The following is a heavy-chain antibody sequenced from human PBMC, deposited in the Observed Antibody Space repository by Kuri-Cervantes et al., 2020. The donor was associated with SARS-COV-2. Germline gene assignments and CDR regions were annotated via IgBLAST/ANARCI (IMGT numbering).Heavy chain of an antibody. D-gene: IGHD6-13*01. CDR2: ISGSGGST. Sequence: GESLKISCAASGFTFSSYATSWVRQAPGKGLEWVSAISGSGGSTYYADSVKGRFTISRDNSKNTLYLQMNSLRAEDTAVYYCAKPEAAGPFYYGMDVWGQGTTVTVSS. CDR1: GFTFSSYA. J-gene: IGHJ6*02. CDR3: AKPEAAGPFYYGMDV. V-gene: IGHV3-23*01.